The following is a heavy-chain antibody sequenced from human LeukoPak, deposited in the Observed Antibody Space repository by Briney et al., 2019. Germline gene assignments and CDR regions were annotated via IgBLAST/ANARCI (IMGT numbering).Heavy chain of an antibody. CDR2: IKQDGSEK. J-gene: IGHJ6*03. CDR1: GFTFSSYW. V-gene: IGHV3-7*01. CDR3: ARDQYYDFWSGYYPSYYYYYMDV. D-gene: IGHD3-3*01. Sequence: GGSLRLSCAASGFTFSSYWMSWVRQAPGKGLEWVANIKQDGSEKYYVDSVKGRFTISRDNAKNSLYLRMNSLRAEDTAVYYCARDQYYDFWSGYYPSYYYYYMDVWGKGTTVTVSS.